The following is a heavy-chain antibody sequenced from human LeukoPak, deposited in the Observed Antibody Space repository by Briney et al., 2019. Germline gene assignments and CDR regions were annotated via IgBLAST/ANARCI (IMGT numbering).Heavy chain of an antibody. Sequence: ASVRVSCKASGHTFTSYGISWVRQAPGQGLEWMGWISAYNGNTNFAQKLQGRVTMTTDTSTSTAYMELRSLRSDDTAVYYCASPAHYYDSREMGYWGQGTLVTVSS. V-gene: IGHV1-18*01. CDR2: ISAYNGNT. CDR3: ASPAHYYDSREMGY. J-gene: IGHJ4*02. D-gene: IGHD3-22*01. CDR1: GHTFTSYG.